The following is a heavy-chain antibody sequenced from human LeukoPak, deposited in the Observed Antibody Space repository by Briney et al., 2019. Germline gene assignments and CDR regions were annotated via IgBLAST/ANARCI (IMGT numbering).Heavy chain of an antibody. Sequence: PSETLSLTCTVSGGSISSYYWSWIRQPPGKGLEWIGYIYYSGSTNYNPSLKSRVTISVDTSKNQFSLKLSSVTAADTAVYYCARQGVDYYDSSGYPNAFDIWGQGTMVTVSS. CDR1: GGSISSYY. CDR3: ARQGVDYYDSSGYPNAFDI. CDR2: IYYSGST. V-gene: IGHV4-59*01. D-gene: IGHD3-22*01. J-gene: IGHJ3*02.